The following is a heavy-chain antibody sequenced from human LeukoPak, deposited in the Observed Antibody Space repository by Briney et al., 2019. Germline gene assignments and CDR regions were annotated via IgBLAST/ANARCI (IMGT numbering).Heavy chain of an antibody. V-gene: IGHV4-34*01. CDR3: ARGYYYGSGSYLYYYYGMDV. J-gene: IGHJ6*02. D-gene: IGHD3-10*01. CDR1: GGSFSGYY. CDR2: INHSGST. Sequence: PSETLSLTCAVYGGSFSGYYWSWIRQPPGKGLEWIGEINHSGSTNYNPSLKSRVTISVDTSKNQFSLKLSPVTAADTAVYYCARGYYYGSGSYLYYYYGMDVWGQGTTVTVSS.